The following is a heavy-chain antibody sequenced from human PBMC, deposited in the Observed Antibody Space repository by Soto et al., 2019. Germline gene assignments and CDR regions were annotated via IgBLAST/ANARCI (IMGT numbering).Heavy chain of an antibody. V-gene: IGHV1-69*06. D-gene: IGHD3-10*01. Sequence: SVKVSCKASGGTFSSYAISWVRQSPGQGLEWMGGIIPIFGTANYAQKFQGRVTITADKSTSTAYMELSSLRSEDTAVYYCARSLHHHLITMVRGESFPFDPWGQGTLVTVSS. CDR3: ARSLHHHLITMVRGESFPFDP. J-gene: IGHJ5*02. CDR2: IIPIFGTA. CDR1: GGTFSSYA.